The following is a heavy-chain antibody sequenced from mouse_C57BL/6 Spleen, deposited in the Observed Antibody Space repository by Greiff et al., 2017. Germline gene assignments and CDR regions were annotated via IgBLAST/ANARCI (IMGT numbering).Heavy chain of an antibody. CDR1: GYAFSSSW. J-gene: IGHJ4*01. V-gene: IGHV1-82*01. CDR2: IYPGDGDT. CDR3: APAGDGCCDCAMDY. D-gene: IGHD2-3*01. Sequence: VQLQQSGPELVKPGASVKISCKASGYAFSSSWMNWVKQRPGKGLEWIGRIYPGDGDTNYNGKFKGKATLAADKSSSTAYMQLSSLTSEDSAVYFCAPAGDGCCDCAMDYWGQGTSVTVSS.